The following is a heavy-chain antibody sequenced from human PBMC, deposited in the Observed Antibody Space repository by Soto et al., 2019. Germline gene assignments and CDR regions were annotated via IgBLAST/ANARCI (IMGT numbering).Heavy chain of an antibody. Sequence: ASVKVSCKASGYAFTTYATHWVRQAPGQRLEWMGWINPNSGGTNYAQKFQGWVTMTRDTSISTAYMELSRLRSDDTAVYYCARAGATYYDFWSGPYYYYGMDVWGQGTTVTVSS. CDR1: GYAFTTYA. CDR3: ARAGATYYDFWSGPYYYYGMDV. D-gene: IGHD3-3*01. J-gene: IGHJ6*02. CDR2: INPNSGGT. V-gene: IGHV1-2*04.